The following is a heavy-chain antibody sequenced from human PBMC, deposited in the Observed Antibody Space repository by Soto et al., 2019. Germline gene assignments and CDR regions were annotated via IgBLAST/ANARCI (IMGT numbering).Heavy chain of an antibody. J-gene: IGHJ3*02. D-gene: IGHD2-15*01. CDR2: IWYDGSNK. CDR1: GFTFSSYG. Sequence: GGSLRLSCAASGFTFSSYGMHWVRQAPGKGLEWVAVIWYDGSNKYYADSVKGRFTIPRDNSKNTLYLQMNSLRAEDTAVYYCAREAPLGCSGGSCYSPDAFDIWGQGTMVTVSS. CDR3: AREAPLGCSGGSCYSPDAFDI. V-gene: IGHV3-33*01.